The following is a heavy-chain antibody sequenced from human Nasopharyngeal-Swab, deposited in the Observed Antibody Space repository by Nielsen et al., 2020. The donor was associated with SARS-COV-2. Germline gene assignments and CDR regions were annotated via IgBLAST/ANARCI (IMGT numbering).Heavy chain of an antibody. CDR2: ISYDGSNK. CDR1: GFTFSSYG. J-gene: IGHJ4*02. V-gene: IGHV3-30*03. Sequence: GGSLRLYCAASGFTFSSYGMHWVRQAPGKGLEWVAIISYDGSNKYYADSVKGRFTISRDNSKNTLYLQMNSLRAEDTAVYYSARGHNTYCGGDCYSLAPDYWGQGTLVTVSS. D-gene: IGHD2-21*02. CDR3: ARGHNTYCGGDCYSLAPDY.